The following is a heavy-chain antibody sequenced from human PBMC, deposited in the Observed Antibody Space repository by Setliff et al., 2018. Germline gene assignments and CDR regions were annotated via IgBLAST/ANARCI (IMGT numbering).Heavy chain of an antibody. CDR2: IWHDGTNK. D-gene: IGHD3-3*01. Sequence: LRLSCAASGLTLINNGFHWVRQAPGKGLEWVAIIWHDGTNKYYADSVKGRFDIPRDSSKNTVYLQMNSLTAEDTAMYYCATLSKDLNYWGQGTLVTVSS. J-gene: IGHJ4*02. V-gene: IGHV3-33*01. CDR1: GLTLINNG. CDR3: ATLSKDLNY.